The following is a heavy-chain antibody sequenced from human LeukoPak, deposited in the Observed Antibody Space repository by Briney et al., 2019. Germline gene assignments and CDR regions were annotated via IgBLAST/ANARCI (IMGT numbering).Heavy chain of an antibody. D-gene: IGHD6-19*01. V-gene: IGHV1-69*05. CDR1: GGTFSSYA. J-gene: IGHJ4*02. CDR3: ARHSSGWYLDDY. Sequence: ASVKVSCKASGGTFSSYAISWVRQAPGQGLEWMGGIIPIFGTANYAQKFQGRVTITTDESTSTAYMELSSLRSEGTAVYYCARHSSGWYLDDYWGQGTLVTVSS. CDR2: IIPIFGTA.